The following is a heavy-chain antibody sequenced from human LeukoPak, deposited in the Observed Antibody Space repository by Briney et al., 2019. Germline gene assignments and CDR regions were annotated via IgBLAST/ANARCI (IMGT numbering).Heavy chain of an antibody. CDR1: RFTFSYHW. V-gene: IGHV3-7*01. D-gene: IGHD3-16*01. CDR3: LGGVAADY. Sequence: GGSLRLSCAASRFTFSYHWMTWVRQAPGKGVEWVANIKQDASDKHYADSVKGRFTISRDNAKNSLYLQMNSLRVEDTAVYYCLGGVAADYWGRGTLVTVSS. J-gene: IGHJ4*02. CDR2: IKQDASDK.